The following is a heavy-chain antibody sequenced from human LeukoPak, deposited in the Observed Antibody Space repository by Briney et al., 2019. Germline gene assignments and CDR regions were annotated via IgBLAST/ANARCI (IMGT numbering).Heavy chain of an antibody. V-gene: IGHV4-61*01. D-gene: IGHD3-22*01. CDR1: GGSVSSGSYY. Sequence: SETLSLTCTVSGGSVSSGSYYWGWIRQPPGKGLEWIGYIYYSGSTNYNPSLKSRVTISVDTSKNQFSLKLSSVTAADTAVYYCARSEPYYYDSSCEAFDIWGQGTMVTVSS. CDR3: ARSEPYYYDSSCEAFDI. CDR2: IYYSGST. J-gene: IGHJ3*02.